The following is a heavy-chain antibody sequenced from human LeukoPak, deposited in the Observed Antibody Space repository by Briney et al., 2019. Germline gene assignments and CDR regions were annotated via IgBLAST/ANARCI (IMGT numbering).Heavy chain of an antibody. CDR1: GFSFSSYW. D-gene: IGHD6-19*01. CDR2: VNNDGNST. CDR3: ARSSYPYYFDY. V-gene: IGHV3-74*01. Sequence: GGSLRLSCGASGFSFSSYWMHWVRQAPGKGLMWVSRVNNDGNSTTYADSVEGRFTISRDNARNTLYLQMNSLRAEDTAVYYCARSSYPYYFDYWGQGTLVTVSS. J-gene: IGHJ4*02.